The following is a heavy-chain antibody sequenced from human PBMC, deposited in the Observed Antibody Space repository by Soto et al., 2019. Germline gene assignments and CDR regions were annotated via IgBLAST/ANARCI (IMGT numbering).Heavy chain of an antibody. D-gene: IGHD6-19*01. V-gene: IGHV3-33*01. CDR3: ARDGGHIAVACTGGHCFDY. CDR1: GFTFSSYG. J-gene: IGHJ4*02. CDR2: IWYDGSNK. Sequence: QVQLVESGGGVVQPGRSLRLSCAASGFTFSSYGMHWVRQAPGKGLEWVAVIWYDGSNKYYADSVKGRFTISRDNSKNTLYLQMNSRRAEDTAVFYCARDGGHIAVACTGGHCFDYWGQGPLVTVSS.